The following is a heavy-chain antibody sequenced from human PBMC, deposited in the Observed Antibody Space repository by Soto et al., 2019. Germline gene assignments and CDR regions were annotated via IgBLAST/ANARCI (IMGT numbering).Heavy chain of an antibody. Sequence: QVQLVESGGGVVQPGRSLRLSCAASGFTFSSYAMHWVRQAPGKGLEWVAVISYDGSNKYYADSVKGRFTISRDNSKNTLYLQMNSLRAEDTAVYYCARPYYDFWSGYPPGDYYYGMDVW. CDR2: ISYDGSNK. CDR3: ARPYYDFWSGYPPGDYYYGMDV. D-gene: IGHD3-3*01. CDR1: GFTFSSYA. V-gene: IGHV3-30-3*01. J-gene: IGHJ6*01.